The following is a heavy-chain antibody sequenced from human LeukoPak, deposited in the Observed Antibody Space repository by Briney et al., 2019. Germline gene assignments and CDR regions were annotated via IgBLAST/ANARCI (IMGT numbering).Heavy chain of an antibody. J-gene: IGHJ5*02. CDR3: AKETLSGGTSSRFDP. V-gene: IGHV4-61*02. Sequence: PSQTLSLTCTVSGGSITSGDYYWSWIRQPAGKGLGWIGRIYTRGSTKYNPSLKSRVTISVDTSKNQFSLKLTSVTAADTAVYFCAKETLSGGTSSRFDPWGQGTLVSVSS. D-gene: IGHD3-16*01. CDR2: IYTRGST. CDR1: GGSITSGDYY.